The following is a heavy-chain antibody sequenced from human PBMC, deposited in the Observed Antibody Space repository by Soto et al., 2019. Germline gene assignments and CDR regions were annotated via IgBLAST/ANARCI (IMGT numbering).Heavy chain of an antibody. CDR2: IYHTGST. D-gene: IGHD3-10*01. J-gene: IGHJ5*02. V-gene: IGHV4-30-2*01. Sequence: PSSTPSLACTLSGCCIRSYYWTWIRQPPGKGLEWIGYIYHTGSTYYNASLKSRVTISMDRSRNQFSLKLTSVTAADTAVYYCARGDYYGSRSGHNYSDPWGQGTLVTVSS. CDR3: ARGDYYGSRSGHNYSDP. CDR1: GCCIRSYY.